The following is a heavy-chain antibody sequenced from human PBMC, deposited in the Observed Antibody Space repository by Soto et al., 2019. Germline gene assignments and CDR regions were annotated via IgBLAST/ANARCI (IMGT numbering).Heavy chain of an antibody. Sequence: QVQLQESGPGLVKPSGTLSLTCAVSGGSISSSHWCTWVRQSPGKGLEYIGEISHSGTSNSNPSLKSRVTLSVDKSKNHFSLTLTSVTAADTAVYYWARVVLTITRGAFDAWGQGTLVIVSS. CDR2: ISHSGTS. CDR3: ARVVLTITRGAFDA. V-gene: IGHV4-4*02. J-gene: IGHJ3*01. CDR1: GGSISSSHW. D-gene: IGHD3-9*01.